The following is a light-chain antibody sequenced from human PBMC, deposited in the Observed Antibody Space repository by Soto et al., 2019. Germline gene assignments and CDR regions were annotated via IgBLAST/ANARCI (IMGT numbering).Light chain of an antibody. J-gene: IGKJ1*01. CDR3: MQALQSPRT. CDR1: QSLLHSNGYKF. Sequence: EIISTASPHYLPVISVEPVSIFCRSRQSLLHSNGYKFLDWYLQRTGQYPQLLIFLASNRSSGVTDRFSGSGSGTDFTLKISRVEAEDVGVDYCMQALQSPRTFGQGTKVDIK. V-gene: IGKV2-28*01. CDR2: LAS.